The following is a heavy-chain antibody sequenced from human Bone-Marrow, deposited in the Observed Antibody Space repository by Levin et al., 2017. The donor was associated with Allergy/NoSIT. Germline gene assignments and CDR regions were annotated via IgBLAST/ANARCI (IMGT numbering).Heavy chain of an antibody. CDR1: GDSISTNSYS. CDR2: IYYSGST. Sequence: SQTLSLTCNVSGDSISTNSYSWGWIRQPPGKGLEWIGNIYYSGSTYYNPSLRSRVTISVDTSKNQFSLTLRSVRASDTAGYYCAKTRGYSGFDFGDWGPGTLVTVSS. D-gene: IGHD5-12*01. J-gene: IGHJ4*02. V-gene: IGHV4-39*01. CDR3: AKTRGYSGFDFGD.